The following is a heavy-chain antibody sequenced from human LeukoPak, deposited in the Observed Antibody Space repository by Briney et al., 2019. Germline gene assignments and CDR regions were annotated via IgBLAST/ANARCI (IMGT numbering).Heavy chain of an antibody. CDR3: TTVSPWYYDSSGYYYDEQDY. Sequence: GGSLRLSCAASGFTFSNAWISWVRQAPGKGLEWVGRIKSKTDGGTTDYAAPVKGRFTISRDDSKNTLYLQMNSLKTEDTAVYYCTTVSPWYYDSSGYYYDEQDYWGQGTLVTVSS. D-gene: IGHD3-22*01. V-gene: IGHV3-15*01. J-gene: IGHJ4*02. CDR1: GFTFSNAW. CDR2: IKSKTDGGTT.